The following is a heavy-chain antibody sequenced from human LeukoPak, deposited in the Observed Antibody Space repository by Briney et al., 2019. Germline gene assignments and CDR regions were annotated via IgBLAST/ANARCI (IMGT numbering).Heavy chain of an antibody. D-gene: IGHD4-17*01. CDR3: ARDYGDYEPGRHHYYYYYMDV. V-gene: IGHV3-21*01. Sequence: GGSLRLSCAASKFSVGSNYMTWVRQAPGKGLEWVSSISSSSSYIFYADSVKGRFTMSRDNAKKSLFLQMNSLRAEDTAVYYCARDYGDYEPGRHHYYYYYMDVWGKGTTVTVSS. J-gene: IGHJ6*03. CDR2: ISSSSSYI. CDR1: KFSVGSNY.